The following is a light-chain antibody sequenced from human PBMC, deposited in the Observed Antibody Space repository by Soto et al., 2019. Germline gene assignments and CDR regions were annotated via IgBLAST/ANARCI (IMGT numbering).Light chain of an antibody. CDR1: QSVSSDY. CDR3: QQYGSSPLT. CDR2: GAS. V-gene: IGKV3-20*01. Sequence: EIVLTQSPGTLSLSPGERATLSCRASQSVSSDYLAWYQQKPGQAPRLLIYGASSRATGIPDRFRGSGSGTDFTLTISRLAPEDFAVYFCQQYGSSPLTFGGGTKVDVK. J-gene: IGKJ4*01.